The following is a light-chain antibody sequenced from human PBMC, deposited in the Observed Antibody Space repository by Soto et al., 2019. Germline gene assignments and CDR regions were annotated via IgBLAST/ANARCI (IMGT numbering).Light chain of an antibody. V-gene: IGKV1-9*01. J-gene: IGKJ3*01. CDR1: QDISSS. CDR2: GAS. Sequence: DIPLTQSPSFLSTSVGDRVTITCRASQDISSSLAWYQQKPGKAPKLLIYGASILQSGVPLRFSGSGSGTEFTLTISSLQPEDFATYFCQQLNSWPRGFTFGPGTKVDIK. CDR3: QQLNSWPRGFT.